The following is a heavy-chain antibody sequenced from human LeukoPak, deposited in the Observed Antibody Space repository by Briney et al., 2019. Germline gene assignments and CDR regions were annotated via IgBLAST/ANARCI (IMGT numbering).Heavy chain of an antibody. J-gene: IGHJ4*02. V-gene: IGHV3-74*01. CDR3: ARDGNRDYDSSGYYGTGPNY. D-gene: IGHD3-22*01. CDR1: GFTFSSYW. Sequence: GGSLRLSCAASGFTFSSYWMHWVRQAPGKGLVWVSRINSDGSSTSYADSVKGRFTISRDNAKNTLYLQMNSLRAEDTAVYYCARDGNRDYDSSGYYGTGPNYWGQGTLVTVSS. CDR2: INSDGSST.